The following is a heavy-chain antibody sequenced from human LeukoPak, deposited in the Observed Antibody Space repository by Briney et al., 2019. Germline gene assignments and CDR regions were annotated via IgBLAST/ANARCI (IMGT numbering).Heavy chain of an antibody. Sequence: GGSLRLSCAASGFTFSSFAMSWVRQAPGKGLEWVATISGSGGSTYFADSVKGRFTISRDNSKNTLYLQMNSLRAEDTAVYYCAKDSSGWYFDYWGQGTLVTVSS. V-gene: IGHV3-23*01. CDR1: GFTFSSFA. CDR2: ISGSGGST. J-gene: IGHJ4*02. CDR3: AKDSSGWYFDY. D-gene: IGHD6-19*01.